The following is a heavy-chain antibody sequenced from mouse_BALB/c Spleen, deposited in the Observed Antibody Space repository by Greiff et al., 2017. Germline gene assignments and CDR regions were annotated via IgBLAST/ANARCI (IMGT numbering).Heavy chain of an antibody. CDR2: ISDGGSYT. J-gene: IGHJ3*01. Sequence: EVQGVESGGGLVKPGGSLKLSCAASGFTFSDYYMYWVRQTPEKWLEWVATISDGGSYTYYPDSVKGRFTISRDNAKNNLYLQMSSLKSEDTAMYYCARAPHGAWFAYWGQGTLVTVSA. CDR1: GFTFSDYY. V-gene: IGHV5-4*02. CDR3: ARAPHGAWFAY.